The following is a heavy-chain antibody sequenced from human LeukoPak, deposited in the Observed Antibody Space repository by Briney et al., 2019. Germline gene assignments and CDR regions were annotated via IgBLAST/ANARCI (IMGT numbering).Heavy chain of an antibody. V-gene: IGHV3-33*01. Sequence: PGRSLRLSCAASGFIFSNYGMHWVRQAPGKRLEWVAVIWNDGSETFHADSVKGRFRIARDNSKNTLYLQMNSLRAEDTAVYYCARDAEYQLLYDAFDMWGQGTMVTVSS. CDR2: IWNDGSET. J-gene: IGHJ3*02. CDR3: ARDAEYQLLYDAFDM. CDR1: GFIFSNYG. D-gene: IGHD2-2*01.